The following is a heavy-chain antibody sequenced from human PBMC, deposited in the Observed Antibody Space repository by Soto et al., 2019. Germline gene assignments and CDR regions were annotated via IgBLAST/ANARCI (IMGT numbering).Heavy chain of an antibody. V-gene: IGHV1-8*01. J-gene: IGHJ4*02. CDR2: MNPNSGNT. Sequence: ASVKVSCKASGYTFTSYDINWVRQATGQGLEWMGWMNPNSGNTGYAQKFQGRVTMTRNTSISTAYMELSSLRSEDTAVYYCARGRRVWRDIGVVPAARGGFDYWGQGTLVTVSS. D-gene: IGHD2-2*01. CDR3: ARGRRVWRDIGVVPAARGGFDY. CDR1: GYTFTSYD.